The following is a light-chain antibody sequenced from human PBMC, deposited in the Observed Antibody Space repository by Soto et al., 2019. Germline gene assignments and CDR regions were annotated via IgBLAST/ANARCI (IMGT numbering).Light chain of an antibody. V-gene: IGLV2-14*01. J-gene: IGLJ1*01. CDR1: SSDVGAYNF. Sequence: QSALTQPASVSGSPGQSITISCTGTSSDVGAYNFVSWYQQHPGKAPKLMIYDVSDRPSGVSNRFSGSKSGNTASLTISGLQAEDEADYYCSSYTTSSSYFFGTGTKRTVL. CDR2: DVS. CDR3: SSYTTSSSYF.